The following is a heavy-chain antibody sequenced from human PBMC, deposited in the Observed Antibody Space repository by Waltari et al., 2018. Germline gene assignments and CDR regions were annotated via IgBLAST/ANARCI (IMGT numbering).Heavy chain of an antibody. CDR2: IYGSSART. V-gene: IGHV4-39*07. J-gene: IGHJ6*02. CDR1: GGSFSSYW. Sequence: QVQLQESGPGLVKPSETLSLTCAVSGGSFSSYWWGWIRQPPGKGLEWIGSIYGSSARTEYNPSLKSRATISRDTSKNQFSLKLSSVTAADTAVYYCARHTYKGWNYYGLDSWGQGVVVTVSS. D-gene: IGHD6-19*01. CDR3: ARHTYKGWNYYGLDS.